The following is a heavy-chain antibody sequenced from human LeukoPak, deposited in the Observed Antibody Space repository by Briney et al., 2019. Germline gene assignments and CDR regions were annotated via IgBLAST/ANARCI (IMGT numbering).Heavy chain of an antibody. Sequence: SETLSLTCSVSRYSISNGYYWGWIRQPPGKGLEWIGNIDHSGNTYYNPSLKSRVTISVDTSKNQFSLKLSSVTAADTAVYYCARDGGVAPHNWFDPWGQGTLVTVSS. CDR1: RYSISNGYY. J-gene: IGHJ5*02. V-gene: IGHV4-38-2*02. CDR3: ARDGGVAPHNWFDP. D-gene: IGHD2-8*02. CDR2: IDHSGNT.